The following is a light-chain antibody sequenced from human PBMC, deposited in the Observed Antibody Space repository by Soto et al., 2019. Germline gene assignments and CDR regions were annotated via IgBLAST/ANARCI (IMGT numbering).Light chain of an antibody. CDR2: GAS. J-gene: IGKJ4*01. Sequence: EVVLTQYPDTLSLSPGQRATLSCRASQSVGSDYLAWYQQKPGQAPRLLIYGASNRATGIPDRLGGSESGTDFNLTISSQEPAAYAVYHCHHFDSSPTFGEVTKVEIK. CDR1: QSVGSDY. CDR3: HHFDSSPT. V-gene: IGKV3-20*01.